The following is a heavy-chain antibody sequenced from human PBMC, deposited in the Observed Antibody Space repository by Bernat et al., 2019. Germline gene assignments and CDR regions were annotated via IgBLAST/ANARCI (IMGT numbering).Heavy chain of an antibody. V-gene: IGHV3-30-3*01. D-gene: IGHD2-2*01. CDR3: AREWLCGEIEYYYDGMDV. J-gene: IGHJ6*02. CDR1: GFTFSSYA. Sequence: QVQLVESGGGVVQPGRSLRLSCAASGFTFSSYAMHWVRQAPGKGLEWVAVISYDGSNKYYADSVKGRFTISRDNSKNTLYLQMNSLRAEDTAVYYCAREWLCGEIEYYYDGMDVWGQGTTVTVSS. CDR2: ISYDGSNK.